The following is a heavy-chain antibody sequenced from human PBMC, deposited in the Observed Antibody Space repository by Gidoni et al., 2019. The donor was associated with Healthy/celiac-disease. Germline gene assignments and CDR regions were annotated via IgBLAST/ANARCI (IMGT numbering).Heavy chain of an antibody. CDR2: ISSNGGST. CDR3: ARASGGNDLYFDY. CDR1: GFTFSSYA. J-gene: IGHJ4*02. Sequence: EVQLVESGGGLVQPGGSLRLSCAASGFTFSSYAMHWVRQAPGKGLEYVSAISSNGGSTYYANSVKGRFTISRDNSKNTLYLQMGSLRAEDMAVYYCARASGGNDLYFDYWGQGTLVTVSS. V-gene: IGHV3-64*01. D-gene: IGHD2-15*01.